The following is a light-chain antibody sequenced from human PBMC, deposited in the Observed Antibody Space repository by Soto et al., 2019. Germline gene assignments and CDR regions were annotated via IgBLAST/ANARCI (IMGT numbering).Light chain of an antibody. CDR3: AAWDDDLHVWL. V-gene: IGLV1-44*01. CDR2: SSN. Sequence: QSVLTQPPSVSATPGQGVTLSCSGGDSNIGSTAVNWYQQVPGTAPKLLIYSSNQRPSGVPDRISGSKSGTSASLAISGLQSDDEADYYCAAWDDDLHVWLFGGGTKLTVL. J-gene: IGLJ2*01. CDR1: DSNIGSTA.